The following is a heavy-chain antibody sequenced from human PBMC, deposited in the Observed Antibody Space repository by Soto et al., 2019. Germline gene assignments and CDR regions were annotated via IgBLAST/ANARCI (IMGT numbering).Heavy chain of an antibody. CDR2: ISSSSSYI. CDR1: GFTFSSYS. CDR3: ARDMGRDYGSGSYYISYYYYGMDV. D-gene: IGHD3-10*01. J-gene: IGHJ6*02. Sequence: VGSLRLSCAASGFTFSSYSMNWVRQAPGKGLEWVSSISSSSSYIYYADSVKGRFTISRDNAKNSLYLQMNSLRAEDTAVYYCARDMGRDYGSGSYYISYYYYGMDVWGQGTTVTVSS. V-gene: IGHV3-21*01.